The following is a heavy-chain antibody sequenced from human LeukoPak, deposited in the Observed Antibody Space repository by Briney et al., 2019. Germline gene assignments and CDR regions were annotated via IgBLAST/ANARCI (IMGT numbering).Heavy chain of an antibody. CDR1: GFTFSDYY. V-gene: IGHV3-11*04. D-gene: IGHD5-12*01. CDR3: ARDSKKAASGPSHGDY. Sequence: GGSLRLSCAASGFTFSDYYMSWIRQAPGKGLEWVSYISSSGSTMYYADSVKGRFTISRDNAKNSLYLQMNSLRAEDTAVYYCARDSKKAASGPSHGDYWGQGTLVTVSS. CDR2: ISSSGSTM. J-gene: IGHJ4*02.